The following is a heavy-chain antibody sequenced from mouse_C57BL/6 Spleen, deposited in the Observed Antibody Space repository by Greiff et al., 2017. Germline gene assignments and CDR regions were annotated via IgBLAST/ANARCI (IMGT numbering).Heavy chain of an antibody. V-gene: IGHV1-82*01. D-gene: IGHD2-4*01. J-gene: IGHJ3*01. CDR2: IYPGDGDT. CDR1: GYAFSSSW. CDR3: ARDDYDEALFAY. Sequence: VKLVESGPELVKPGASVKISCKASGYAFSSSWMNWVKQRPGKGLEWIGRIYPGDGDTNYNGKFKGKATLTADKSSSTAYMQLSSLTSEDSAVYFCARDDYDEALFAYWGQGTLVTVSA.